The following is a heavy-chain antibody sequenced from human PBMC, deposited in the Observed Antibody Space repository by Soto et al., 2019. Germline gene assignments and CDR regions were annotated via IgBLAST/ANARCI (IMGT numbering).Heavy chain of an antibody. Sequence: SETLSLTCTVSGGSISSGGYYWNWIRQHPGKGLEWIGYIYYIGSTYYNPSLKSRVTVSLDTSKNQFSLKLSSVTVADTAVYYCARLGLFFICTNCYGYYPMDVWGQGTTVTVSS. D-gene: IGHD2-2*01. CDR1: GGSISSGGYY. J-gene: IGHJ6*02. CDR3: ARLGLFFICTNCYGYYPMDV. V-gene: IGHV4-31*03. CDR2: IYYIGST.